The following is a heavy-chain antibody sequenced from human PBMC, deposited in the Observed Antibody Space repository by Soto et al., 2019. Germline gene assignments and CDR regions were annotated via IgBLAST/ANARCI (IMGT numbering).Heavy chain of an antibody. CDR2: INAGNGNT. CDR1: GYTFTSYA. CDR3: ATDRDSSSWYDY. D-gene: IGHD6-13*01. Sequence: ASVKVSCKASGYTFTSYAMHWVRQAPGQRLEWMGWINAGNGNTKYSQKFQGRVTMTEDTSTDSAYMELSSLRSEDTAVYYCATDRDSSSWYDYWGQGTLVTVSS. J-gene: IGHJ4*02. V-gene: IGHV1-3*01.